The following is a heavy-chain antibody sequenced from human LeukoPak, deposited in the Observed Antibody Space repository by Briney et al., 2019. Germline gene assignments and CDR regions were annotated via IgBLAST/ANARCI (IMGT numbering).Heavy chain of an antibody. D-gene: IGHD1-1*01. V-gene: IGHV3-33*01. CDR1: GFIFSDYG. J-gene: IGHJ4*02. CDR2: TRFDGSIK. Sequence: GGSPRLSCAASGFIFSDYGFHWVRQAPGKGLEWVAVTRFDGSIKQYADSVKGRFTISRDDSKNTLYLQMNFLKSEDTAVYYCARWGGTRQYYFDYWGQGTLVTVSS. CDR3: ARWGGTRQYYFDY.